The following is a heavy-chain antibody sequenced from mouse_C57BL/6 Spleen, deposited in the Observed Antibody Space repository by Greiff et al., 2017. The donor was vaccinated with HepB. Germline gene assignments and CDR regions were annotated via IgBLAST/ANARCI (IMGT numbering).Heavy chain of an antibody. D-gene: IGHD3-2*02. CDR2: IYPRSGNT. CDR1: GYTFTSYG. Sequence: QVQLQQSGAELARPGASVKLSCKASGYTFTSYGISWVKQSTGQGLEWIGEIYPRSGNTYYNEKFKGKATLTADKSSSTAYMELRSLTSEDSAVYFCARWDSSGYVDYWGQGTTLTVSS. J-gene: IGHJ2*01. CDR3: ARWDSSGYVDY. V-gene: IGHV1-81*01.